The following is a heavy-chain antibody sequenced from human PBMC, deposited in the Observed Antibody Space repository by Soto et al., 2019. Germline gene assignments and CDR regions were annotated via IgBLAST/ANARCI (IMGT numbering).Heavy chain of an antibody. D-gene: IGHD3-9*01. J-gene: IGHJ6*02. CDR2: IYSGGST. CDR3: ASCPLRYFDWLPVPYGMDV. CDR1: GFTVSSNY. V-gene: IGHV3-66*01. Sequence: PGGSLRLSCAASGFTVSSNYMSWVRQAPGKGLEWVSVIYSGGSTYYADSVKGRFTISRDNSKNTLYLQMNSLRAEDTAVYYCASCPLRYFDWLPVPYGMDVWGQGTTVTVSS.